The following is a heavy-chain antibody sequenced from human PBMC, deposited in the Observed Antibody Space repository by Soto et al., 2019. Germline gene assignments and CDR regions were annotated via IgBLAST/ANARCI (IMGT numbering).Heavy chain of an antibody. D-gene: IGHD3-9*01. J-gene: IGHJ4*02. CDR2: LSYEGSEE. CDR3: ARGLRDFDWRLPFGY. CDR1: GFNFGVFG. V-gene: IGHV3-30*03. Sequence: QVRLVESGGGVVQPGRSLRLSCAASGFNFGVFGMHWVRQAPGKGLEWLSVLSYEGSEEYYADSVRGRFTISRDNSKNTLFLQMDSLRVDDTGVYYCARGLRDFDWRLPFGYWGQGTLVTVSS.